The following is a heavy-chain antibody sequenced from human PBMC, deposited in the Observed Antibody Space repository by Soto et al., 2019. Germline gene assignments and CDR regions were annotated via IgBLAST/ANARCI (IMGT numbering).Heavy chain of an antibody. Sequence: EVQLVESGGGLIQPGGSLRLSCAASGFTVSSNYMSWVRQAPGKGLEWVSVIYSGGSTYYADSVKGRFTISSDSSKNTLYLQRNGLRAEDAAVYYCARTSSGWPYFAYWGQGTLVTVSS. CDR1: GFTVSSNY. J-gene: IGHJ4*02. CDR2: IYSGGST. D-gene: IGHD6-19*01. CDR3: ARTSSGWPYFAY. V-gene: IGHV3-53*01.